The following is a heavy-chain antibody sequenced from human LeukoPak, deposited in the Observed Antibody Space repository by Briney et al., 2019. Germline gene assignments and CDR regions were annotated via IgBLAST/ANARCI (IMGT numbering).Heavy chain of an antibody. Sequence: GESLKISCKASGYSFTSYWIGWVRQMPGKGLEWMGIIDPSDSETRYTPSFQGQVTISANKSLSTAYLQWNSLKASDTAMYYCARQTAMGRSGDYWGQGTLVTVSS. CDR2: IDPSDSET. D-gene: IGHD5-18*01. V-gene: IGHV5-51*01. CDR3: ARQTAMGRSGDY. J-gene: IGHJ4*02. CDR1: GYSFTSYW.